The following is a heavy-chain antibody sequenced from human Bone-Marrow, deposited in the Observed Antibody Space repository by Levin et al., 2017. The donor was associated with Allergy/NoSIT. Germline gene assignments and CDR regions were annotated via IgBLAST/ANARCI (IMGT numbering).Heavy chain of an antibody. CDR1: GFTFSSYA. J-gene: IGHJ4*02. D-gene: IGHD5-18*01. V-gene: IGHV3-23*01. Sequence: GESLKISCAASGFTFSSYAMSWVRQAPGKGLEWVSAISSSGSTYYADSVKGRFTIPRDNSKNTLYLQMNSLRAEDTAVYYCAKVWVTLPRFDYWGQGTLVTVSS. CDR3: AKVWVTLPRFDY. CDR2: ISSSGST.